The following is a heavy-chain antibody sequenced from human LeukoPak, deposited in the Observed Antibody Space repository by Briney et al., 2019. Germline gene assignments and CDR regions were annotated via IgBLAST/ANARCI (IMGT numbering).Heavy chain of an antibody. CDR1: GFTFSSYS. CDR2: ISSSSTI. V-gene: IGHV3-48*01. D-gene: IGHD7-27*01. CDR3: ARGTGEFDY. J-gene: IGHJ4*02. Sequence: PGGSPRLSCAASGFTFSSYSMNWVRQAPGKGLEWVSYISSSSTIYYADSVKGRFTISRDNAKNSLYLQMNSLRAGDTAVYYCARGTGEFDYWGQGTLVTVSS.